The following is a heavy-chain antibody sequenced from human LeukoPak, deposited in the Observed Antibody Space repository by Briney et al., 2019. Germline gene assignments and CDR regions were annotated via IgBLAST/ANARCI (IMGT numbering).Heavy chain of an antibody. CDR1: GYIIATYY. V-gene: IGHV1-46*01. CDR3: ARVSRDGYYLFDY. D-gene: IGHD5-24*01. CDR2: INPSGGST. J-gene: IGHJ4*02. Sequence: GASVKVSCKASGYIIATYYIDWVRQAPGQGLEWMGRINPSGGSTNYARQFQDRVTMTSDTSTTTVYMEPSSLRSEDTAVYFCARVSRDGYYLFDYWGQGTLVTVSS.